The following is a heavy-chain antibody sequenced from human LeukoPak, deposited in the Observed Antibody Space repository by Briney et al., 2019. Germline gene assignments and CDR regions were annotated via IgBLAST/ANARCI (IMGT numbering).Heavy chain of an antibody. Sequence: PSETLSLTCSVSGGSISTNSWNWIRQPPGQGLEWTGYIYYSGRADYNPSLKSRVTMSVDTSKNQFSLKLTSVTAADTAVYYCARRGVEMAAIRPDNWFDPWGQGTLVTVSS. CDR1: GGSISTNS. V-gene: IGHV4-59*08. CDR2: IYYSGRA. J-gene: IGHJ5*02. D-gene: IGHD5-24*01. CDR3: ARRGVEMAAIRPDNWFDP.